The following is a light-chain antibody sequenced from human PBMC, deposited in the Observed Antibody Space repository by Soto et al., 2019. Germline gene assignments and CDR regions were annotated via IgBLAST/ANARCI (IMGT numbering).Light chain of an antibody. CDR2: GAS. V-gene: IGKV3-20*01. J-gene: IGKJ1*01. Sequence: EIIMTQSPATLSVSPGEGATLSCRASQTVSSNYLAWCQQRPGQAPRLLIYGASNRATGIPDRFSGSGSGTDFTLTISRLEPEDFAVYYCQQYGSSGTFGQGTKVDIK. CDR1: QTVSSNY. CDR3: QQYGSSGT.